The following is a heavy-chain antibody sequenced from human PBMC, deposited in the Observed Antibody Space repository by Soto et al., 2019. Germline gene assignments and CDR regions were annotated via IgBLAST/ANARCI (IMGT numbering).Heavy chain of an antibody. CDR3: ARGGDIVVVVAATGFAFDI. CDR1: GFTFSSYW. V-gene: IGHV3-7*01. J-gene: IGHJ3*02. D-gene: IGHD2-15*01. Sequence: GGSLRLSCAASGFTFSSYWMSWVRQAPGKGLEWVANIKQDGSEKYYVDSVKGRFTISRDNAKNSLYLQMNGLRAEDTAVYYCARGGDIVVVVAATGFAFDIWGQGTMVTVSS. CDR2: IKQDGSEK.